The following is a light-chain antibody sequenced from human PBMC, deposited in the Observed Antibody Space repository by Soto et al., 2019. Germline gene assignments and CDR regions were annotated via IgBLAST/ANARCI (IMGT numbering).Light chain of an antibody. Sequence: EIVLTQSPGTLSLSPGERATHSCRASQSVSSSYLAWYQQKPGQAPRLLIYGASSRATGIPDRFSGSGSGTDFTLTISRLEPEDFAVYYCQQYCSSPRTFGQGTKVEIK. CDR1: QSVSSSY. CDR3: QQYCSSPRT. V-gene: IGKV3-20*01. CDR2: GAS. J-gene: IGKJ1*01.